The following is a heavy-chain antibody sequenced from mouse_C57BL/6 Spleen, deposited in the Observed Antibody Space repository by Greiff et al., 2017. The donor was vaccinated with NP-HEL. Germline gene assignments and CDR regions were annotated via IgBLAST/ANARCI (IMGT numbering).Heavy chain of an antibody. D-gene: IGHD3-3*01. J-gene: IGHJ2*01. CDR2: IRNKANGYTT. CDR3: ARYEGILSRGEYYFDY. V-gene: IGHV7-3*01. Sequence: EVQGVESGGGLVQPGGSLSLSCAASGFTFTDYYMSWVRQPPGKALEWLGFIRNKANGYTTEYSASVKGRFTISRDNSQSILYLQMNALRAEDSATYYCARYEGILSRGEYYFDYWGQGTTLTVSS. CDR1: GFTFTDYY.